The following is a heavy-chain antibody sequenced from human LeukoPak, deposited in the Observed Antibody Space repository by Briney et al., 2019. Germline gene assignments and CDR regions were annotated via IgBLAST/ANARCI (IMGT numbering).Heavy chain of an antibody. D-gene: IGHD4-17*01. CDR2: ISSSSSTI. CDR3: ARDQDYGDYSDY. CDR1: GYTFSSYS. Sequence: GGSLRLSCAASGYTFSSYSMNWVRQASGKGRERVSYISSSSSTIYYADSVKGRFTISRDNAKNSLYLQMNSLRAEDTAVYYCARDQDYGDYSDYWGQGTLVTVSS. J-gene: IGHJ4*02. V-gene: IGHV3-48*01.